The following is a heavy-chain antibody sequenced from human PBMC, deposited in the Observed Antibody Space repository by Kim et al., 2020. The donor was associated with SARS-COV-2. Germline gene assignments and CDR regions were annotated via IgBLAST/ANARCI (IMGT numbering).Heavy chain of an antibody. CDR3: ARFSEVDSSGYNYYYGMDV. CDR1: GGTFSSYA. J-gene: IGHJ6*02. Sequence: SVKVSCKASGGTFSSYAISWVRQAPGQGLEWMGGIIPIFGTANYAQKFQGRVTITADESTSTAYMELSSLRSEDTAVYYCARFSEVDSSGYNYYYGMDVWGQGTTVTVSS. V-gene: IGHV1-69*13. D-gene: IGHD3-22*01. CDR2: IIPIFGTA.